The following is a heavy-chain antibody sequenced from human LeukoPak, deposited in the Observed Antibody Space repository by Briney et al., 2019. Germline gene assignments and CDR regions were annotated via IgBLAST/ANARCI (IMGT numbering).Heavy chain of an antibody. D-gene: IGHD2-8*01. Sequence: PGGSLRLSCAASGFTFRNYWMHWARQVPGKGLVWVSRINPDGTSPHYADSVKGRFTISRDNARNILYLQMNSLRVEGTAIYYCVRGTNDWTGIDYWGQGILVTVSS. CDR2: INPDGTSP. J-gene: IGHJ4*02. CDR1: GFTFRNYW. CDR3: VRGTNDWTGIDY. V-gene: IGHV3-74*01.